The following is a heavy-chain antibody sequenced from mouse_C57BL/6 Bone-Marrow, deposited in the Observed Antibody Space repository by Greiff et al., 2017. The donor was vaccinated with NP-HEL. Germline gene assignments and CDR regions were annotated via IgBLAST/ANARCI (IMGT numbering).Heavy chain of an antibody. D-gene: IGHD1-1*01. Sequence: QVQLKQSGPELVKPGASVKISCKASGYAFSSSWMNWVKQRPGKGLEWIGRIYPGDGDTNYNGKFKGKATLTADKSSSTAYMQLSSLTSEDSAVYFCARKFTTVVGYYAMDYWGQGTSVTVSS. CDR3: ARKFTTVVGYYAMDY. J-gene: IGHJ4*01. V-gene: IGHV1-82*01. CDR1: GYAFSSSW. CDR2: IYPGDGDT.